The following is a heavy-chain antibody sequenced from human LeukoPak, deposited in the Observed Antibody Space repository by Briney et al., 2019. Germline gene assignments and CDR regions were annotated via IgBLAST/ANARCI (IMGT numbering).Heavy chain of an antibody. D-gene: IGHD5-12*01. CDR2: ISGSGGST. CDR3: AKALVATIGLGDSAFDY. J-gene: IGHJ4*02. Sequence: GGSLRLSCAASGFTFSSYAMSRVRQAPGKGLEWVSAISGSGGSTYYADSVKGRFTISRDNSKNTLYLQMNSLRAEDTAVYYCAKALVATIGLGDSAFDYWGQGTLVTVSS. V-gene: IGHV3-23*01. CDR1: GFTFSSYA.